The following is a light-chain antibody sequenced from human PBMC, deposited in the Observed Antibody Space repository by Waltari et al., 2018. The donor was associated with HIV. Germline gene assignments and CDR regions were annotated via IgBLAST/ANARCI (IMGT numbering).Light chain of an antibody. Sequence: QTVVTQEPSFSVSPGGTVTLTSGLNSGSVSTTSFPSWYQQTPGQAPRPLIYSTNIRSSGVPERFSGSILGNKAALTITGAQADDESDYYCLVHMGHGAWVFGGGTKLTVL. J-gene: IGLJ3*02. CDR2: STN. V-gene: IGLV8-61*01. CDR1: SGSVSTTSF. CDR3: LVHMGHGAWV.